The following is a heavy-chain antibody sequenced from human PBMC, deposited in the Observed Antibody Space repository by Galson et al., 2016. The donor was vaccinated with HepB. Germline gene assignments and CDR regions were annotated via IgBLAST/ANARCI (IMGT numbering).Heavy chain of an antibody. CDR1: GYTFSSYV. D-gene: IGHD3-10*01. J-gene: IGHJ3*02. CDR3: ARDREIVNFGSGSLVAFDI. Sequence: SVKVSCKASGYTFSSYVMHWVRQDPGQRLEWMGWINAGNGDTKYSQKFQGRVTFTSDTPASTAYMQLSSVRSEDTAVYFCARDREIVNFGSGSLVAFDIWGQGTMVTVSS. V-gene: IGHV1-3*01. CDR2: INAGNGDT.